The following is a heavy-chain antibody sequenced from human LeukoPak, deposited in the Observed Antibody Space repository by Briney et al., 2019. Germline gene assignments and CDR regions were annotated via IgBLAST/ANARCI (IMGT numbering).Heavy chain of an antibody. J-gene: IGHJ4*02. D-gene: IGHD2-8*01. Sequence: GGSLRLSCTVSGFTFTDYYMTWIRQAPGKGLEWISYIDLSGGAKNYADSVKGRFTISRDNAKNSLFLQMNSLRAEDTAVYYCARAPVNGMTFDYWGQGSLVTVSS. CDR1: GFTFTDYY. CDR2: IDLSGGAK. CDR3: ARAPVNGMTFDY. V-gene: IGHV3-11*01.